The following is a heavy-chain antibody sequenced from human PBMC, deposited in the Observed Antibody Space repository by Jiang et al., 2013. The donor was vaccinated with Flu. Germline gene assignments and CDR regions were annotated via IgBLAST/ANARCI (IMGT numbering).Heavy chain of an antibody. CDR3: ARVYYDSSGYGDYFDY. CDR1: GYTFTSYY. D-gene: IGHD3-22*01. J-gene: IGHJ4*02. V-gene: IGHV1-46*01. CDR2: INPSGGST. Sequence: GAEVKKPGASVKVSCKASGYTFTSYYMHWVRQAPGQGLEWMGIINPSGGSTSYAQKFQGRVTMTRDTSTSTVYMELSSLRSEDTAVYYCARVYYDSSGYGDYFDYWGQGTLVTVSS.